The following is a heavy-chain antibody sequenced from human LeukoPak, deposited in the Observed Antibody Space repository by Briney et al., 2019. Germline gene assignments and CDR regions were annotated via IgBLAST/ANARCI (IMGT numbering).Heavy chain of an antibody. CDR1: GFSFSSYA. D-gene: IGHD1-26*01. Sequence: GGSLRLSCVVSGFSFSSYAMTWVRQAPGKGLEWVSGITGRGDHSYYADSAKGRFTISRDNFKNTVFLEMNSLRDEDTAVYYCAKGLGLAIVSTLDRWGQGTLVTVSS. V-gene: IGHV3-23*01. CDR3: AKGLGLAIVSTLDR. J-gene: IGHJ5*02. CDR2: ITGRGDHS.